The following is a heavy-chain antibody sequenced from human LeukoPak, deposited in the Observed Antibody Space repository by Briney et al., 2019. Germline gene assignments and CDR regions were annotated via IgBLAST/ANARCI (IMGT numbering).Heavy chain of an antibody. CDR2: IKSKTDGGTT. J-gene: IGHJ4*02. V-gene: IGHV3-15*01. CDR1: GFTFSNAW. CDR3: TTVEGEWCREAPSDY. Sequence: PGGSLRLSCAASGFTFSNAWMSWVRQAPGKGLEWVGRIKSKTDGGTTDYAAPVKGRFTISRDDSKNTLYLQMNSLKTEDTAVYYCTTVEGEWCREAPSDYWGQGTLVTVYS. D-gene: IGHD3-10*01.